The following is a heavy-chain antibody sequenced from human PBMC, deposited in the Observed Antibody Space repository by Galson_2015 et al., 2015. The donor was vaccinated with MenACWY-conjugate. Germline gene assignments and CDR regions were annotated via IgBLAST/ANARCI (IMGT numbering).Heavy chain of an antibody. D-gene: IGHD3-10*01. CDR2: IGPSGDT. CDR1: GFTFRRND. V-gene: IGHV3-13*04. Sequence: SLRLSCAASGFTFRRNDMHWVRQGIGKGLEWVSAIGPSGDTYYPGSVKDRFTISRENARNSLYLQMISLRAGDTAVYYCARSYYYGSGSYYGWYFDLWGRGTLVTVSS. J-gene: IGHJ2*01. CDR3: ARSYYYGSGSYYGWYFDL.